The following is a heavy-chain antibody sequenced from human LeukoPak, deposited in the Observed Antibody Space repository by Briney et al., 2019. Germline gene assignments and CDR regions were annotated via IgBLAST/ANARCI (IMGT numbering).Heavy chain of an antibody. V-gene: IGHV3-23*01. J-gene: IGHJ4*01. CDR3: AKGIYSSGWSYFDY. Sequence: GGSLRLSCAASGFTFSNSAMSWVRQAPGKGLEWVSTLSGSGITTYYADSVKGRFTISRDYSKNTLYLQMNSLRAEDTAVYYCAKGIYSSGWSYFDYWGHGTLVTVSS. D-gene: IGHD6-19*01. CDR2: LSGSGITT. CDR1: GFTFSNSA.